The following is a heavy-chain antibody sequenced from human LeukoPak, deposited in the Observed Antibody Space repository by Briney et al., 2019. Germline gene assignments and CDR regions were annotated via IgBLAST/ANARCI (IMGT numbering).Heavy chain of an antibody. Sequence: PGGSLRLSCEVSGFSIGNHGMHWVRQAPDKGLEWVAMISHDGGVKYYGDSVKGRLTISRDNSENTFYLQMNGLRVEDTAVYYCARDWGSSDWYNWFDPWGQGTLVTVSS. D-gene: IGHD3-16*01. CDR3: ARDWGSSDWYNWFDP. V-gene: IGHV3-30*03. J-gene: IGHJ5*02. CDR1: GFSIGNHG. CDR2: ISHDGGVK.